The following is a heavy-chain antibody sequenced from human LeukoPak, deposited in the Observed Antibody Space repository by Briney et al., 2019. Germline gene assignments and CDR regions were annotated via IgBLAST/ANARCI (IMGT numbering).Heavy chain of an antibody. V-gene: IGHV4-31*03. CDR3: ARLSSRWYFSPDY. Sequence: SETLSLTCTVSGGSISSGGYYWSWIRQHPGEGLEWIGYIYYSGSTYYNPSLKSRVTISVDTSKNQFSLNLSSVTAADTAVYYCARLSSRWYFSPDYWGQGTLVTVSS. J-gene: IGHJ4*02. CDR1: GGSISSGGYY. CDR2: IYYSGST. D-gene: IGHD6-19*01.